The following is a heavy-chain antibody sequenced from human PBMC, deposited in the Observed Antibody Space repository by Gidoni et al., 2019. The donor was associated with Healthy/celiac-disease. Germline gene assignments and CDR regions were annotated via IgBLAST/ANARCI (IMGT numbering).Heavy chain of an antibody. J-gene: IGHJ3*02. D-gene: IGHD3-22*01. Sequence: QVQLVESGGGVVQPGRSLRPSCAASGFTFSSYGMHWVRQAPGKGLEWVAVISYDGSNKYYADSVKGRFTISRDNSKNTLYLQMNSLRAEDTAVYYCAKDPSAVVVIGAFDIWGQGTMVTVSS. CDR2: ISYDGSNK. V-gene: IGHV3-30*18. CDR3: AKDPSAVVVIGAFDI. CDR1: GFTFSSYG.